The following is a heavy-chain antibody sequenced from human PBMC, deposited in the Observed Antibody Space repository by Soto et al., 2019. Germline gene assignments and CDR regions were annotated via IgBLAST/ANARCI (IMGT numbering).Heavy chain of an antibody. Sequence: QVQLVQSGAEVKKPGASVKVSCKASGYTFTSYYMHWVRQAPGQGLEWMGIINPSGGSTSYAQKCQGRASMSRDRSTSTVYMERSSLRSEVTAVYSCASNLGWSSGWYNWGQGTLVTVSS. J-gene: IGHJ4*02. V-gene: IGHV1-46*01. CDR2: INPSGGST. D-gene: IGHD6-19*01. CDR1: GYTFTSYY. CDR3: ASNLGWSSGWYN.